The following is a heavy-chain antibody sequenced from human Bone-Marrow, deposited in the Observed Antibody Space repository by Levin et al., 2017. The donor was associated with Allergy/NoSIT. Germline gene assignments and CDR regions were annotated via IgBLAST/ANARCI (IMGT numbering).Heavy chain of an antibody. D-gene: IGHD3-22*01. CDR3: VKNYYDSSGYYLLSDS. CDR2: ISSDGGST. CDR1: GFTFSRYA. V-gene: IGHV3-64D*06. Sequence: PGGSLRLSCSGSGFTFSRYALHWVCQAPGKGLEYVSAISSDGGSTYYADSVKGRFTISRDNSKNTLFLQMSSLRPEDTAVYYCVKNYYDSSGYYLLSDSWGQGTLVTVSS. J-gene: IGHJ5*01.